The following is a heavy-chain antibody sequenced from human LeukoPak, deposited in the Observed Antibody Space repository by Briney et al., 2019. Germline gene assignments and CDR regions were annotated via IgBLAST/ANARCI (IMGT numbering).Heavy chain of an antibody. Sequence: GRSLRLSCAAAAFTVVTNDITCVRQAAGNWLEWVSVLYSDGNTKYADSVQGRFTISRDNSKNTLYLEMNSLSPDDTAVYYCARGVEPLAANTLAYWGQGTLVTVSS. V-gene: IGHV3-53*01. CDR2: LYSDGNT. D-gene: IGHD1-14*01. J-gene: IGHJ4*02. CDR1: AFTVVTND. CDR3: ARGVEPLAANTLAY.